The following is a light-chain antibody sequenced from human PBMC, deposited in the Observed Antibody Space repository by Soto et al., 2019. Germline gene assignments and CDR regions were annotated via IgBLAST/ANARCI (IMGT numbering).Light chain of an antibody. CDR3: QQNNSFPLT. V-gene: IGKV1-12*01. CDR1: QDISTY. J-gene: IGKJ4*01. Sequence: DIQMTQSPSSVSASVGDIVTITCRASQDISTYLAWYQQRPGQAPNLLIYAASTLQSGVPSRFSGSGSGTDFSLTISSMQPEDSATYYCQQNNSFPLTFGGGTKVEIK. CDR2: AAS.